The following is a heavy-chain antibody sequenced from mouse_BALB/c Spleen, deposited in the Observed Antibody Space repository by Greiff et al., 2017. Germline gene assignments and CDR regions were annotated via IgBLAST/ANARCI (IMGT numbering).Heavy chain of an antibody. D-gene: IGHD1-2*01. CDR1: GFAFSSYD. CDR2: ISSGGGST. Sequence: EVKLVESGGGLVKPGGSLKLSCAASGFAFSSYDMSWVRQTPEKRLEWVAYISSGGGSTYYPDTVKGRFTISRDNAKNTLYLQMSSLKSEDTAMYYCARHVPIITTAYSYAMDYWGQGTSVTVSS. J-gene: IGHJ4*01. CDR3: ARHVPIITTAYSYAMDY. V-gene: IGHV5-12-1*01.